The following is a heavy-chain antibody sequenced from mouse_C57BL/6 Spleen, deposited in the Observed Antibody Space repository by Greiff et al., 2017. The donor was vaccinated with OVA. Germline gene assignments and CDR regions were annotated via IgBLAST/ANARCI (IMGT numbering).Heavy chain of an antibody. CDR1: GYTFTSYW. Sequence: QVQLQQPGAELVKPGASVKLSCKASGYTFTSYWMHWVKQRPGQGLEWIGMIPPNSGSTNYNEKFKSKATLTVDKSSSTAYMQLSSLTSEDSAVYYCASQLGRLFDYWGQGTTLTVSS. V-gene: IGHV1-64*01. CDR3: ASQLGRLFDY. J-gene: IGHJ2*01. CDR2: IPPNSGST. D-gene: IGHD4-1*01.